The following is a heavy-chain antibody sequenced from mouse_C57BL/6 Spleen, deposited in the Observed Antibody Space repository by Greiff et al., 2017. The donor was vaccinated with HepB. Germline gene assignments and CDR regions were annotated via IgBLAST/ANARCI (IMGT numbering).Heavy chain of an antibody. CDR2: ISSGGDYI. CDR1: GFTFSSYA. D-gene: IGHD2-4*01. CDR3: TRGRENDYDGPYYFDY. J-gene: IGHJ2*01. V-gene: IGHV5-9-1*02. Sequence: EVQVVESGEGLVKPGGSLKLSCAASGFTFSSYAMSWVRQTPEKRLEWVAYISSGGDYIYYADTVKGRFTISRDNARNTLYLQMSSLKSEDTAMYYCTRGRENDYDGPYYFDYWGQGTTLTVSS.